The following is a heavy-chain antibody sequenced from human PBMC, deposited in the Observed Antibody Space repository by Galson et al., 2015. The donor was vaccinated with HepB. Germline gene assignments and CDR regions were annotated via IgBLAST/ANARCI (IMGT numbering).Heavy chain of an antibody. CDR3: ARTLTTVETAVRSLGY. Sequence: SLRLSCAASGFTFTDYGIHWVRQAPGRGLEWVAVMWFDGNNKYYADSVKGRFIISRDPSKSTLYLEMNILRAEDTAVYYCARTLTTVETAVRSLGYWGQGTLVTVSS. V-gene: IGHV3-33*01. D-gene: IGHD4-23*01. CDR1: GFTFTDYG. J-gene: IGHJ4*02. CDR2: MWFDGNNK.